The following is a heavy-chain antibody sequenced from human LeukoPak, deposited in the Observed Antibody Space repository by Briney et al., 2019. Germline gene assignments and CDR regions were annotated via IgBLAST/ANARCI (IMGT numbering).Heavy chain of an antibody. CDR2: IYYSGST. CDR1: GGSISSSSSY. V-gene: IGHV4-39*01. CDR3: ARGDAYDSSGYYYA. D-gene: IGHD3-22*01. Sequence: TSETLSLTCTVSGGSISSSSSYWGWIRQPPGKGLEWIGSIYYSGSTYYNPSLKSRVTISVDTSKNQFSLKLGSVTAADTAVYYCARGDAYDSSGYYYAWGQGTLVTVSS. J-gene: IGHJ5*02.